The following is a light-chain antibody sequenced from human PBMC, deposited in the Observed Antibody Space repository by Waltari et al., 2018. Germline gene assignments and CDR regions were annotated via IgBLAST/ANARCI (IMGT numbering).Light chain of an antibody. CDR1: NMGGKT. V-gene: IGLV3-9*01. Sequence: SYELTQPLSVSVAPGQTASITCGGDNMGGKTVHWYQHKPGQAPVLVIYRDSHRPSGIPERFSGSNSENTATLTISRVQAGDEADLYCQVWDSTTDVIFGGGTKLTVL. CDR2: RDS. J-gene: IGLJ2*01. CDR3: QVWDSTTDVI.